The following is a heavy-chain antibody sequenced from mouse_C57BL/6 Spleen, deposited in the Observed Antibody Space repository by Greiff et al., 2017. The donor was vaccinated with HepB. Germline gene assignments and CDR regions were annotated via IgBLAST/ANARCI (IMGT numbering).Heavy chain of an antibody. CDR3: AEGRDYDSSHWYFDV. Sequence: QVQLKESGPELVKPGASVKISCKASGYAFSGSWMNWVKQRPGKGLEWIGRIYPGAGDTNYNGKFKGKATLTADKSSSTAYMQLSSLTSEDSAVYCCAEGRDYDSSHWYFDVWGTGTTVTVSS. J-gene: IGHJ1*03. CDR1: GYAFSGSW. V-gene: IGHV1-82*01. CDR2: IYPGAGDT. D-gene: IGHD1-1*01.